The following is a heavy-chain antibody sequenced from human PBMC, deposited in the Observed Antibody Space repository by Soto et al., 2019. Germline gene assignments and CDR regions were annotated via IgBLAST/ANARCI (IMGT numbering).Heavy chain of an antibody. CDR3: ALLRTSYFYGSGNDFYFEY. D-gene: IGHD3-10*01. V-gene: IGHV2-5*01. CDR2: LYGNGDK. Sequence: QITLKESGPTLVNPTQTLTLSCTFSGFSLTTSGEGVGWIRQSPGKALEWLALLYGNGDKRYRPSLTSRLTISKDTSRSQVVLTMTNMDPVDTATYYCALLRTSYFYGSGNDFYFEYWGQGTLVIVSS. CDR1: GFSLTTSGEG. J-gene: IGHJ4*02.